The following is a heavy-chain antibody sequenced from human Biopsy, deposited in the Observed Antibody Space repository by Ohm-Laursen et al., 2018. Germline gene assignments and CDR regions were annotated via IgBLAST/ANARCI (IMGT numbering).Heavy chain of an antibody. J-gene: IGHJ5*02. Sequence: ASVKVSCKASGGTFSSSDITWVRQATGQGPEWMGWMNPISGNTGYAHKFRGRVTMTSDSSISTAYLEVSSLTFEDTTVYYCARAVRYRLLSDPWGQGTLVTVSS. CDR1: GGTFSSSD. D-gene: IGHD2/OR15-2a*01. V-gene: IGHV1-8*02. CDR2: MNPISGNT. CDR3: ARAVRYRLLSDP.